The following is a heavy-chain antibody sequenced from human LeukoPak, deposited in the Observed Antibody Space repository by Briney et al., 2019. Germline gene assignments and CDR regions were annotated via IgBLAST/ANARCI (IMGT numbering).Heavy chain of an antibody. D-gene: IGHD3-22*01. V-gene: IGHV4-59*01. J-gene: IGHJ5*02. CDR2: IYYSGST. Sequence: KTSETLSLTCAVYGGSFSGYYWSWIRQPPGKGLEWIGYIYYSGSTNYNPSLKSRVTISVDTSKNQFSLKLSSVTAADTAVYYCARDAQYYYDSSGYYPGVGFDPWGQGTLVTVSS. CDR1: GGSFSGYY. CDR3: ARDAQYYYDSSGYYPGVGFDP.